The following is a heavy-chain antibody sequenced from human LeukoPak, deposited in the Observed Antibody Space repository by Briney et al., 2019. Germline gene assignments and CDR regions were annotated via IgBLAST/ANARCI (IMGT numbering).Heavy chain of an antibody. J-gene: IGHJ2*01. Sequence: SETLSLTCTVSDDSVSSSRYYWSWVRQPAGKGLEWIGRMYTSGSTNYNPSLKCRVTMSVDTSKNQFSLKLSSVTAADTAVYYCARDLGGYSYGCARLGCPLENWYFDLWGRGTLVTVSS. CDR2: MYTSGST. V-gene: IGHV4-61*02. CDR1: DDSVSSSRYY. D-gene: IGHD5-18*01. CDR3: ARDLGGYSYGCARLGCPLENWYFDL.